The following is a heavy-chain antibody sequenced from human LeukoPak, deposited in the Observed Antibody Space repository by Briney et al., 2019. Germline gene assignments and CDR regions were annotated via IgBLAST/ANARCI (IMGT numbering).Heavy chain of an antibody. Sequence: VESLKISYKGSGYSFTTYWIGWVRQIPGKGLEWMGIVYPDDSDTRYNPSFQGQVTMSADKSISTAYLQWSSLKASDTAMYYCVRPGFYDDRDDVFDIWGQGTMVTVSS. D-gene: IGHD2/OR15-2a*01. CDR3: VRPGFYDDRDDVFDI. J-gene: IGHJ3*02. CDR1: GYSFTTYW. CDR2: VYPDDSDT. V-gene: IGHV5-51*01.